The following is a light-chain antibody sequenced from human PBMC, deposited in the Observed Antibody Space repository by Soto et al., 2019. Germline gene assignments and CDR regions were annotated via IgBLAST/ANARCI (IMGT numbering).Light chain of an antibody. CDR1: NRDVGSYNL. Sequence: QSVLTQPASVSGSPGQSITIACTGTNRDVGSYNLVSWYQQRPGEAPKLIISEVRNRPSGISCRFTGSKSGNTASLTISGLQAEDEADYYCSSYTTTSTLVFGGGTKLTVL. CDR3: SSYTTTSTLV. J-gene: IGLJ3*02. CDR2: EVR. V-gene: IGLV2-14*01.